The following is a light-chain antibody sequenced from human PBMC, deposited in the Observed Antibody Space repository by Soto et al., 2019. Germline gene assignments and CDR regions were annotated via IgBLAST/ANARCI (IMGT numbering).Light chain of an antibody. Sequence: NRMAPAPSSLSASTRTRIKITDRASQGISSYLAWYQQKPGKAPKLLIYAASTLQSGVPSRFSGSGSGTDFTLTIRCLQSEDFATYYCQQYYSYLPISCGKGTRRAIK. J-gene: IGKJ5*01. V-gene: IGKV1-8*01. CDR2: AAS. CDR1: QGISSY. CDR3: QQYYSYLPIS.